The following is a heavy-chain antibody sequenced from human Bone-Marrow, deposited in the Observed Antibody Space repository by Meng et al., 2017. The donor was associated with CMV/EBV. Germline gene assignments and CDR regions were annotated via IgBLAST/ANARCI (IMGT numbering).Heavy chain of an antibody. CDR1: GFTFSSYS. V-gene: IGHV3-48*04. CDR3: ARGGWDYDFWSGYHGGMDV. J-gene: IGHJ6*02. Sequence: GESLKISCAASGFTFSSYSMNWVRQAPGKGLEWVSYISSSSSTIYYADSVKGRFTISRDNAKNSLYLQMNSLRAEDTAVYYCARGGWDYDFWSGYHGGMDVWGQGTTVTFSS. CDR2: ISSSSSTI. D-gene: IGHD3-3*01.